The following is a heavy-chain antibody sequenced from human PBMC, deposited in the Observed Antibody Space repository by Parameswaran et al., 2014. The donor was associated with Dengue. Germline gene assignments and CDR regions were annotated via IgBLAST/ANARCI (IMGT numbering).Heavy chain of an antibody. D-gene: IGHD6-19*01. Sequence: PGKALEWVSLISGDGGRTHYADSVKGRFTISRDNSKNSLYLQMDRLRTEDTALYYCAKDLVPTWSTGWYIFDSWGQGTLVTVSS. V-gene: IGHV3-43*01. J-gene: IGHJ4*02. CDR3: AKDLVPTWSTGWYIFDS. CDR2: ISGDGGRT.